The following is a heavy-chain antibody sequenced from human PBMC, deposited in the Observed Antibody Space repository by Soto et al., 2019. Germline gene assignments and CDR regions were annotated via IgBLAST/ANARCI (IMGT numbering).Heavy chain of an antibody. CDR1: GFTFNDFE. V-gene: IGHV3-48*03. CDR3: ARGCGRFNY. J-gene: IGHJ4*02. Sequence: EVQLLESGGGLVQPGGSLRLSCGVSGFTFNDFEMNWVRQAPGKGLEWLAYIDGSGTTKKYADSVRGRFTISRDNPNKSLFLQIRSAGAADTAIYYCARGCGRFNYWGQGTLVPVSP. CDR2: IDGSGTTK.